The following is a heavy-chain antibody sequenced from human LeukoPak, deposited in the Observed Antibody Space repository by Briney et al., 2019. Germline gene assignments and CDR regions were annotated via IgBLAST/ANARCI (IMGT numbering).Heavy chain of an antibody. V-gene: IGHV4-61*02. D-gene: IGHD1-26*01. CDR1: GGSISSGSYY. Sequence: SQTLSLTCTVSGGSISSGSYYWSWIRQPAGKGLEWIGRIYTSGSTNYNPSLKSRVTISVDTSKNQFSLKLSSVTAADTAVYYCAREARVGATIHYYYYMDVWGKGTTVTISS. CDR2: IYTSGST. J-gene: IGHJ6*03. CDR3: AREARVGATIHYYYYMDV.